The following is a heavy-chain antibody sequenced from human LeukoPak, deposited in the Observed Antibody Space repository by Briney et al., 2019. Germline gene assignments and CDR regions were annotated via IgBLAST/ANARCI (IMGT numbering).Heavy chain of an antibody. J-gene: IGHJ5*02. CDR3: TRDESPGVPASVNWFDP. V-gene: IGHV3-49*03. Sequence: GGSLRLSCTASGFTFGDYAMSWLRQAPGKGLEWVGFIRSKNYGGTAEYAASVKGRFTISRDDSKSIAYLQMNSLKSEDTAVYYCTRDESPGVPASVNWFDPWGQGTLVTVSS. CDR2: IRSKNYGGTA. CDR1: GFTFGDYA. D-gene: IGHD6-13*01.